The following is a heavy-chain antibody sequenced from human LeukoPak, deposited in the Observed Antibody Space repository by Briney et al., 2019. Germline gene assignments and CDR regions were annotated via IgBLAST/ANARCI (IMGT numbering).Heavy chain of an antibody. CDR2: ISPSGTTT. V-gene: IGHV1-46*01. D-gene: IGHD4-23*01. J-gene: IGHJ6*02. CDR3: ARDRDSGAKSDGMDV. Sequence: VASVKVSCKASGYTFSSYHMYWVRQAPGQGLEWMGLISPSGTTTAYARKFQGRVTMTRDTSTSTVYMELSSLRSEDTAVYYCARDRDSGAKSDGMDVWGQGTTVIVSS. CDR1: GYTFSSYH.